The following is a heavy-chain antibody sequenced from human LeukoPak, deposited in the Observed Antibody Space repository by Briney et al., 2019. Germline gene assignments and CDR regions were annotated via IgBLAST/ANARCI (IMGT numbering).Heavy chain of an antibody. V-gene: IGHV3-23*01. D-gene: IGHD1-20*01. CDR3: ADNSIAGGLGY. J-gene: IGHJ4*02. Sequence: GGSLRLSCAASGFTFSSYAMSWVRQAPGKGLEWVSAISGSGGSTYYADSVKGRFTISRDNSKNTLYLQMNSLRAEDTAVYYCADNSIAGGLGYWGQGTLVTVSS. CDR1: GFTFSSYA. CDR2: ISGSGGST.